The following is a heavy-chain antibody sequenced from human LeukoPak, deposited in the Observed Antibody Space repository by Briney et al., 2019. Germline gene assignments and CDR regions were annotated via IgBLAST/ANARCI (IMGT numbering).Heavy chain of an antibody. D-gene: IGHD6-13*01. CDR1: GGSISSYY. V-gene: IGHV4-59*12. Sequence: SETLSLTCTVSGGSISSYYWSWIRQPPGKGLEWIGYIYYSGSTNYNPSLKSRVTISVDTSKNQFSLKLSSVTAADTAVYYCARDAPDSGIAAAGTAPPVFDYWGQGTLVTVSS. CDR3: ARDAPDSGIAAAGTAPPVFDY. J-gene: IGHJ4*02. CDR2: IYYSGST.